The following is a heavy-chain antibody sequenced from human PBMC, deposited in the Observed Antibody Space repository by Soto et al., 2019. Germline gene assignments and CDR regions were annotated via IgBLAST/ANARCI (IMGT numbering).Heavy chain of an antibody. CDR1: GHTFTSYA. J-gene: IGHJ6*02. V-gene: IGHV1-3*01. D-gene: IGHD4-4*01. CDR2: INAGNGNT. CDR3: ATVTTTRKYYYYGMDV. Sequence: QVQLVQSGAEVKKPGASVKVSCKASGHTFTSYAMHWVRQAPGQRLEWMGWINAGNGNTKYSQKFQGRVTITRDTSASTAYMELSSLRSEDTAVYYCATVTTTRKYYYYGMDVWGQGTTVTVSS.